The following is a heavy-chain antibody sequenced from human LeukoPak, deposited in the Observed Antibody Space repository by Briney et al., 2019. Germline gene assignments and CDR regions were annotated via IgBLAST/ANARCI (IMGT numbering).Heavy chain of an antibody. CDR2: IYPGDSDT. Sequence: PGESLKISCKGSGYSFTSYWIGWVRQMPGKGLEWMGIIYPGDSDTRYSPSFQGQVTISADKSISTAYLQWSSLKASDTAMYYCARQRYCSSTSCPHKPITESYNIGLNWFDPWGQGTLVTVSS. V-gene: IGHV5-51*01. CDR1: GYSFTSYW. CDR3: ARQRYCSSTSCPHKPITESYNIGLNWFDP. J-gene: IGHJ5*02. D-gene: IGHD2-2*01.